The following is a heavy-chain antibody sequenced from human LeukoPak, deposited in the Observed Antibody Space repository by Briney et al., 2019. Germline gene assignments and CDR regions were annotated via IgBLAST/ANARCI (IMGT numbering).Heavy chain of an antibody. CDR2: INHSGST. CDR3: AREGAVDIVATIPYYYYYMDV. CDR1: GGSISSYY. V-gene: IGHV4-34*01. J-gene: IGHJ6*03. D-gene: IGHD5-12*01. Sequence: SETLSLTCTVSGGSISSYYWSWIRQPPGKGLEWIGEINHSGSTNYNPSLKSRVTISVDTSKNQFSLKLSSVTAADTAVYYCAREGAVDIVATIPYYYYYMDVWGKGTTVTVSS.